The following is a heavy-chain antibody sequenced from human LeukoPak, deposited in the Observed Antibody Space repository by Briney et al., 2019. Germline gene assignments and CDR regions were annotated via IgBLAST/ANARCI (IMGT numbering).Heavy chain of an antibody. CDR1: GGSFSGYY. CDR3: ARDLGHSGYEP. D-gene: IGHD5-12*01. Sequence: PSETLSLTCAVYGGSFSGYYWSWIRQHPGKGLEWIGYIYYSGSTYYNPSLKSRVTISVDTSKNQFSLKLSSVTAADTAVYYCARDLGHSGYEPWGQGTLVTVSS. J-gene: IGHJ5*02. V-gene: IGHV4-31*11. CDR2: IYYSGST.